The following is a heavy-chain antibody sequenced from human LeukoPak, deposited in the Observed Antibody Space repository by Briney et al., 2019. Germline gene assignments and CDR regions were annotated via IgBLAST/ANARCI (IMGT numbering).Heavy chain of an antibody. CDR1: GGSISSYY. CDR3: ARDLDFWSVCGVGWFDP. V-gene: IGHV4-4*07. D-gene: IGHD3-3*01. CDR2: IYTSGST. Sequence: SETLSLTCTVSGGSISSYYWSWIRQPAGKGLEWIGRIYTSGSTNYNPSLKSRVTMSVDTSKNQFSLKLSSVTAADTAVYYCARDLDFWSVCGVGWFDPWGQGTLVTVFS. J-gene: IGHJ5*02.